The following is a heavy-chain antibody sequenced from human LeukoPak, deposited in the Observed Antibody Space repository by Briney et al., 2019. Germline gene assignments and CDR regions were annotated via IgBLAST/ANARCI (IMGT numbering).Heavy chain of an antibody. CDR2: INPNSGGT. CDR3: ARGRVKRVPFTAVPGPLDY. Sequence: GASVKVSCKASGYTFTGYYMHWVRQAPGQGLEWMGWINPNSGGTNYAQKFQGRVTMTRDTSISTAYMELSRLRSDDTAVYYCARGRVKRVPFTAVPGPLDYWGQGSLVTVSS. D-gene: IGHD6-19*01. V-gene: IGHV1-2*02. CDR1: GYTFTGYY. J-gene: IGHJ4*02.